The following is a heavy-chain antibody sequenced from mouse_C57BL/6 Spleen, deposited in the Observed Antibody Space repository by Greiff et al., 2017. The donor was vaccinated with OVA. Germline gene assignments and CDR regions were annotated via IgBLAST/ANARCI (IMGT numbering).Heavy chain of an antibody. CDR2: IDPSDSYT. J-gene: IGHJ1*03. CDR3: ARGRQLRGYFDV. D-gene: IGHD3-2*02. V-gene: IGHV1-50*01. CDR1: GYTFTSYW. Sequence: VKLQQPGAELVKPGASVKLSCKASGYTFTSYWMQWVKQRPGQGLEWIGEIDPSDSYTNYNQKFKGKATLTVDTSSSTAYMQLSSLTSEDSSVYYCARGRQLRGYFDVWGTGTTVTVSS.